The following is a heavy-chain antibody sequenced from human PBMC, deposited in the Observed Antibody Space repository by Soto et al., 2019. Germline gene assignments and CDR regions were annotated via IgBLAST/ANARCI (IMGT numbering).Heavy chain of an antibody. Sequence: EVQLLESGGGLVQPGGSLSLSCAASGFTFSSYAMSWVRQAPGKGLEWVSAIRGSHGSTYYADSVKGRFTISRDNSKNTLYLQMNSLRAEDTALYYCASLNWNFVYWGQGTLVTVSS. V-gene: IGHV3-23*01. J-gene: IGHJ4*02. CDR3: ASLNWNFVY. D-gene: IGHD1-1*01. CDR2: IRGSHGST. CDR1: GFTFSSYA.